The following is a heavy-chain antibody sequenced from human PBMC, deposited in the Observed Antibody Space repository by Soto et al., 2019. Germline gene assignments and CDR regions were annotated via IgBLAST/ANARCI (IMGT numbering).Heavy chain of an antibody. CDR1: GFTFSSYA. Sequence: GGSLRLSCAASGFTFSSYAMSSVRQGPGKGLEWVSAHSGSGGSTYYADSVKGRFTISRDNSKNTLYLQMNSLRAEDTAVYYCAKGAEVGGFWSGYYTVNYYYGMDVWGQGTTVTVSS. D-gene: IGHD3-3*01. J-gene: IGHJ6*02. CDR3: AKGAEVGGFWSGYYTVNYYYGMDV. CDR2: HSGSGGST. V-gene: IGHV3-23*01.